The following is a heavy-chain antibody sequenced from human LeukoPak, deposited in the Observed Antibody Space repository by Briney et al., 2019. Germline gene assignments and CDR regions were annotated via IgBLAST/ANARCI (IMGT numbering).Heavy chain of an antibody. CDR3: ARQAYCSGTSCYPFDY. CDR1: RGYISSEF. V-gene: IGHV4-59*08. D-gene: IGHD2-2*01. CDR2: IHYSGNT. J-gene: IGHJ4*02. Sequence: KPSETLSLTCTVSRGYISSEFWSWIRQPPGKGLEWIVYIHYSGNTSYNPSLKSRVTISVDTSKNQFSLKLDSVTAADTAVYYCARQAYCSGTSCYPFDYWGQGTLVTVSS.